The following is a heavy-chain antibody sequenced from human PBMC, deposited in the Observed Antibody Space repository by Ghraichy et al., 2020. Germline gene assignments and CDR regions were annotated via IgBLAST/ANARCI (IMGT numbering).Heavy chain of an antibody. CDR2: VSGSGGAT. CDR3: ARDPLYGENYFDY. Sequence: LTCAASGFTFGSHVMNWVRQAPGKGLEWVSDVSGSGGATHYADSVKGRFIISRDNSKNTLYLEMSSLSPEDTAFYYCARDPLYGENYFDYWGRGTLVTVST. V-gene: IGHV3-23*01. J-gene: IGHJ4*02. CDR1: GFTFGSHV. D-gene: IGHD3-16*02.